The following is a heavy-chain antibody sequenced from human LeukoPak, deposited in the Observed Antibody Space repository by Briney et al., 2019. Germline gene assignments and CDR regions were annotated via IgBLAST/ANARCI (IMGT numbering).Heavy chain of an antibody. CDR1: GGSISSGDYY. V-gene: IGHV4-30-4*01. D-gene: IGHD1-26*01. CDR3: ARRRSNYYGMDV. J-gene: IGHJ6*02. CDR2: IYYSGST. Sequence: KSSQTLSLTCTVSGGSISSGDYYWSWIRQPPGKGLEWIGYIYYSGSTYYNPSLKSRVTISVDTSKNQFSLKVSSVTAADTAVYYCARRRSNYYGMDVWGQGTTVTVSS.